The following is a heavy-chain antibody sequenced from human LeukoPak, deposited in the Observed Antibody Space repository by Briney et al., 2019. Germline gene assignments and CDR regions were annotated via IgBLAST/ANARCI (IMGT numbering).Heavy chain of an antibody. CDR3: ARLPGYSSSSGGPDAFDI. CDR1: GYTFTSYD. V-gene: IGHV1-8*03. J-gene: IGHJ3*02. Sequence: ASVKVSCKASGYTFTSYDINWVRQATGQGLEWMGWMNPNSGNTGYAQKFQGRVTITRNTSISTAYMELSSLRSEDTAVYYCARLPGYSSSSGGPDAFDIWGQGTMVTVSS. D-gene: IGHD6-6*01. CDR2: MNPNSGNT.